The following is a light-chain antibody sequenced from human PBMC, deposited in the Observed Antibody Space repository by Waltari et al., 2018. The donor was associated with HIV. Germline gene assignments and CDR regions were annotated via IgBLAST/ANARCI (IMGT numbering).Light chain of an antibody. J-gene: IGKJ1*01. CDR2: SVS. Sequence: DIQMTQSPPFLSTSVGDRVTITCRASRDIKKDLGWYQHKAGKVPRRLIYSVSTLSAGVPSRFLGSGSGTHVTLSIDGLEPEDAATYFCLQLSDFPRTFGQGT. CDR3: LQLSDFPRT. CDR1: RDIKKD. V-gene: IGKV1-17*01.